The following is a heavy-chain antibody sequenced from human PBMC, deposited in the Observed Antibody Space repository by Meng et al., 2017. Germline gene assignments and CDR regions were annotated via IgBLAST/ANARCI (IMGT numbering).Heavy chain of an antibody. Sequence: VLFVVSGGGVVRPGASLRLSCAVPGFTLNNDSMAWVIQVPGKGVGWVSRISGDGSITNYADSVKCRFTISRDNAKNTLYLQMNSLRPEDTAVYYCLDEAPRSDYWGQGSLVTVSS. CDR1: GFTLNNDS. J-gene: IGHJ4*02. CDR2: ISGDGSIT. D-gene: IGHD1-1*01. V-gene: IGHV3-74*01. CDR3: LDEAPRSDY.